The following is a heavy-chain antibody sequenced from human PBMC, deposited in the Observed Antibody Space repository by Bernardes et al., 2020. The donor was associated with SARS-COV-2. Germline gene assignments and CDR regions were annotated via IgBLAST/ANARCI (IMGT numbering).Heavy chain of an antibody. CDR2: ITPDGSNK. CDR3: ATGGFGGSAPGMDA. V-gene: IGHV3-74*01. D-gene: IGHD5-12*01. J-gene: IGHJ6*02. CDR1: GITFSSYW. Sequence: GGSLRLSCTASGITFSSYWMHWGRPVPGKGLVWVSRITPDGSNKDYAASVKGRFTISRDNAKNTVYLQMNSLRVEDTAVYYCATGGFGGSAPGMDAWGQGTTVTVSS.